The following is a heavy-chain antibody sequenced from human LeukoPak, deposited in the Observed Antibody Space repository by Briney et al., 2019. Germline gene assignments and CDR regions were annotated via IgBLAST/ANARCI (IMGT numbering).Heavy chain of an antibody. V-gene: IGHV4-61*02. D-gene: IGHD5-24*01. Sequence: SETLSLTCTVSGDSISSGSYYWSWIRQPAGKGLEWIGRIYTSGSTNYNPSLKSRVTISVDTSKNQFSLKLSSETAADTAMYYCARGRVEMATIDFDYWGQGTLVTVSS. CDR3: ARGRVEMATIDFDY. CDR1: GDSISSGSYY. J-gene: IGHJ4*02. CDR2: IYTSGST.